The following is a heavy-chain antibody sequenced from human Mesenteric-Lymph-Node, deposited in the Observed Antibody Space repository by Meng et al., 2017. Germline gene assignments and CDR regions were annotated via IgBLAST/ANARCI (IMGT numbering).Heavy chain of an antibody. CDR2: IWYDGSNK. CDR1: GFTFSSYG. J-gene: IGHJ6*02. Sequence: GESLKISCAASGFTFSSYGMHWVRQAPGKGLEWVAVIWYDGSNKYYADSVKGRFTISRDNSKNTLYLQMNSLRAEDTAVYYCARDPLLWFGEFNYYYYGMDVWGQGTTVTVSS. D-gene: IGHD3-10*01. V-gene: IGHV3-33*01. CDR3: ARDPLLWFGEFNYYYYGMDV.